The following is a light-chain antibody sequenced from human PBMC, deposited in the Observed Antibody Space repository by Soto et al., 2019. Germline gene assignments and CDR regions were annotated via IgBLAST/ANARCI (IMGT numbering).Light chain of an antibody. V-gene: IGKV3-20*01. J-gene: IGKJ2*01. CDR3: QQYGTAFT. Sequence: EIVLTQSPGTLSLSPGERATLSCRASQSVSSAYLAWYQQKPGQAPRLLIYGAFSRATGIPDRFSGYGSGTDFTLTITRLEPEDFAVYSCQQYGTAFTFGQGTKLQIK. CDR1: QSVSSAY. CDR2: GAF.